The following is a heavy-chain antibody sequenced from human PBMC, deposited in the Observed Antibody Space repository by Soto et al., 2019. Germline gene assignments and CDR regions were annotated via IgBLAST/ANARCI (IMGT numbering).Heavy chain of an antibody. CDR2: INSDGSST. CDR3: ARDPRRGLSPYGMDV. J-gene: IGHJ6*02. V-gene: IGHV3-74*01. CDR1: GFTFSSYW. D-gene: IGHD2-2*01. Sequence: EVQLVESGGGLVQPGGSLRLSCAASGFTFSSYWMHWVRQAPGKGLVWVSRINSDGSSTSYADSVKGRFTISRDNAKNTLYLQMNSLRAEDTAVYYCARDPRRGLSPYGMDVWGQGTTVTVSS.